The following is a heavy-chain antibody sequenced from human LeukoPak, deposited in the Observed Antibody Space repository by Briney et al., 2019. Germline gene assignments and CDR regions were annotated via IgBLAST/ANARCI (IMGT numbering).Heavy chain of an antibody. Sequence: GGSLRLSCAASGFTFSSYSVNWVRQAPGKGLEWVSSISSSSSYIYYADSVKGRFTISRDNAKNSLYLQMNSLRAEDTAVYYCARDQASGSYFYWGQGTLVTVSS. CDR1: GFTFSSYS. D-gene: IGHD1-26*01. CDR3: ARDQASGSYFY. J-gene: IGHJ4*02. CDR2: ISSSSSYI. V-gene: IGHV3-21*01.